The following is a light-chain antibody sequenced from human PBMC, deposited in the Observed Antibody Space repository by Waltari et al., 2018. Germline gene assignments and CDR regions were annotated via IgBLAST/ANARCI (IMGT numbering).Light chain of an antibody. CDR1: QSISSY. Sequence: DIQMTQYPSSLSASVGDRVTITCRASQSISSYLNWYQQKPGKAPKLLMYAASSLQSGVPSRFSGSGSGTDFTLTISSLQPEDFATYYCQQSYSTPNTFGQGTKLEIK. CDR3: QQSYSTPNT. V-gene: IGKV1-39*01. CDR2: AAS. J-gene: IGKJ2*01.